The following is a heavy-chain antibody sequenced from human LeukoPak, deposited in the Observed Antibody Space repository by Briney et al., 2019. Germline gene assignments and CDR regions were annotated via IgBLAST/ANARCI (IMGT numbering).Heavy chain of an antibody. CDR2: ISAYNGNT. CDR3: ASIPYGADPIHYYYGMDV. V-gene: IGHV1-18*01. CDR1: GYTFTSYG. D-gene: IGHD2-21*01. J-gene: IGHJ6*02. Sequence: ASVKVSCKASGYTFTSYGISWVRQAPGQGLEWMGWISAYNGNTNYAQKLQGRVTMTTDTSTSTAYMELRSLRSDDTAVYYCASIPYGADPIHYYYGMDVWGQGTTVTVSS.